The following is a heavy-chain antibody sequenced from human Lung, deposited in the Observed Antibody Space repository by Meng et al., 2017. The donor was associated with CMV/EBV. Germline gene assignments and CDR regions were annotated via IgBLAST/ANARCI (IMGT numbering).Heavy chain of an antibody. D-gene: IGHD5-24*01. CDR1: GFTFSSYS. J-gene: IGHJ4*02. V-gene: IGHV3-21*01. CDR3: ARAPEGDGYNIDY. Sequence: GEXXKISCAASGFTFSSYSLNWVRQAPGKGLEWVSSISSSSSYIYYADSVKGRFTISRDNAKNSLYLQLNSLRAEDTAVYYCARAPEGDGYNIDYWGPGTXVTGAS. CDR2: ISSSSSYI.